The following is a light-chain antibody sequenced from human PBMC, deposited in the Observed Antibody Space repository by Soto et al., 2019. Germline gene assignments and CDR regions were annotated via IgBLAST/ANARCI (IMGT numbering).Light chain of an antibody. CDR1: RSISTD. CDR3: QQRNNWPLT. CDR2: EAL. Sequence: DTVLTQSPATLSLSLGERATLSCRASRSISTDLAWYQQKPGQAPRLLIYEALNRATGIPARFSGSGSGTDFTLTISSLEPEDFAVYYCQQRNNWPLTFGGGTKVDIK. V-gene: IGKV3-11*01. J-gene: IGKJ4*02.